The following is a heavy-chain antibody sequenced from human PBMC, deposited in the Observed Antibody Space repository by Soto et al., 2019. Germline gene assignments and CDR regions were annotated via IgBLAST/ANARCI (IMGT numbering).Heavy chain of an antibody. CDR2: IRKKAYSYTT. J-gene: IGHJ4*02. D-gene: IGHD2-21*02. V-gene: IGHV3-72*01. CDR1: GFTFSDHY. CDR3: TSSWGDQRDFDN. Sequence: EVQLVESGGGLVQPGGSLRLSCLASGFTFSDHYMDWFRQAPGKGLGWVGRIRKKAYSYTTEYAASVKDRCTISRDDSSSSVYLQMNSLKIDDTAVYYCTSSWGDQRDFDNWGQGTLVTVSS.